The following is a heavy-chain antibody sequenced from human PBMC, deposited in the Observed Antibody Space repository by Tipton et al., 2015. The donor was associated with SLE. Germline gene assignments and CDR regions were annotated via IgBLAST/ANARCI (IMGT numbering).Heavy chain of an antibody. V-gene: IGHV4-39*07. D-gene: IGHD1-26*01. CDR2: IYYSGST. Sequence: LRLSCTVSGGSISSSSYYWGWIRQPPGKGLEWIGSIYYSGSTYYNPSLKSRVTISVDTSKNQFSLKLSSVTAADTAVYYCASGSYPGYFDYWGQGTLVTVSS. CDR3: ASGSYPGYFDY. CDR1: GGSISSSSYY. J-gene: IGHJ4*02.